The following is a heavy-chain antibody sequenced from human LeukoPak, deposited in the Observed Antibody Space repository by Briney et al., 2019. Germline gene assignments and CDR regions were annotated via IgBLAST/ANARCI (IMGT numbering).Heavy chain of an antibody. CDR2: IDYSGGST. V-gene: IGHV3-23*01. CDR1: GFTFSSHA. Sequence: GGSLRLSCAASGFTFSSHAMSWVRQAPGKGLEWVSAIDYSGGSTYYADSVKGRFTISRDNSKNTLYLQMNSLRAEDAAVYYCAKRRGIAVAGTGEWGQGTLVTVSS. D-gene: IGHD6-19*01. CDR3: AKRRGIAVAGTGE. J-gene: IGHJ4*02.